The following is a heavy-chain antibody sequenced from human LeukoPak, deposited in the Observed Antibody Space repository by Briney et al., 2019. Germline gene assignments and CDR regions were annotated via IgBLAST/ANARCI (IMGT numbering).Heavy chain of an antibody. Sequence: GRSLRLSCAASGFTFSSYGMYWVRQAPGKGLEWVAVISSDGSNKYYADSVKGRFTISRDNSKNTLYLQMNSLRAEDTAVYYCAKDPIAVAGNNYYGMDVWGQGTTVSACS. CDR2: ISSDGSNK. J-gene: IGHJ6*02. V-gene: IGHV3-30*18. CDR3: AKDPIAVAGNNYYGMDV. D-gene: IGHD6-19*01. CDR1: GFTFSSYG.